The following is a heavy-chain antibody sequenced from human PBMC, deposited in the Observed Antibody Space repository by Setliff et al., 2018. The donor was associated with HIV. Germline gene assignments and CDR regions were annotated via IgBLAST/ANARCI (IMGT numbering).Heavy chain of an antibody. D-gene: IGHD3-10*01. CDR1: GYTFTDFY. CDR2: INPHSGGT. V-gene: IGHV1-2*02. J-gene: IGHJ3*02. CDR3: ARAIREGDVFDI. Sequence: ASVKVSCKSSGYTFTDFYIHWVRQAPGQGLEWMGWINPHSGGTYYAQKFQGRVTMTRDTSIKTAYMELSRLTSDDTAVYFSARAIREGDVFDIWGQGAVVTVSS.